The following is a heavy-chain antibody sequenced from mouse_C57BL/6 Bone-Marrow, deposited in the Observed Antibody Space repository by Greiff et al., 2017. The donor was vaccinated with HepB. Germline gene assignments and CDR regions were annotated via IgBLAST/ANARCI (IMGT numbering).Heavy chain of an antibody. Sequence: QVQLQQSGAELVRPGASVTLSCKASGYTFTDYEMHWVKQTPVHGLEWIGAIDPETGGTAYNQKFKGKAILTADKSSSTAYMGLRSLTAEDSAVYYCTPDGYDGGNAMDYWGQGTSVTVSS. CDR3: TPDGYDGGNAMDY. V-gene: IGHV1-15*01. CDR2: IDPETGGT. D-gene: IGHD2-2*01. J-gene: IGHJ4*01. CDR1: GYTFTDYE.